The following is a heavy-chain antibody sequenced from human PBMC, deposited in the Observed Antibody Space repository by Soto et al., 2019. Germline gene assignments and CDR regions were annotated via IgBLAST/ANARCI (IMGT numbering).Heavy chain of an antibody. J-gene: IGHJ6*02. D-gene: IGHD3-3*01. CDR2: ISYDGSHK. Sequence: QVQLVESGGGVVQPGRSLRLSCAASGFTFSSYAMHWVRQAPGKGLEWVAVISYDGSHKSYADSVKGRFTISRDNSKNPLYLQMNSLRAEDTAVYYCARGYDFWSGYYYPYGMDVWGQGTTVTVSS. CDR1: GFTFSSYA. V-gene: IGHV3-30-3*01. CDR3: ARGYDFWSGYYYPYGMDV.